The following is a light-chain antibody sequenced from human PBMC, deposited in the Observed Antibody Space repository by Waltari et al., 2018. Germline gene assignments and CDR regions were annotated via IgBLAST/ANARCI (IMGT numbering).Light chain of an antibody. V-gene: IGLV3-21*02. CDR3: QVWDTSSDDYFV. J-gene: IGLJ1*01. CDR1: NIGNKR. Sequence: SYVLTQPPSVSVAPGPTARITCGGDNIGNKRVYWYQQRPGQAPILVVSDDSDRPSGIPERFSGSNSGNTATLTISRVEAGDEADYYCQVWDTSSDDYFVFGTGTQVTVL. CDR2: DDS.